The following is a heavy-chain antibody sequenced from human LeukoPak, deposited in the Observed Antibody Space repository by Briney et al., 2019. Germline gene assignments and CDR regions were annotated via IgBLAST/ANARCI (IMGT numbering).Heavy chain of an antibody. CDR3: ARHYYDSSVYHYIFDS. CDR2: IYSSATT. CDR1: GFTVSSNF. V-gene: IGHV3-53*01. Sequence: SGGSLRLSCAASGFTVSSNFMSWARQAPGKGLEWVSVIYSSATTNYADFVKGRFTISRDTSKNTLYLQMNSLRAEDTAVYYCARHYYDSSVYHYIFDSWGQGTLVTVSS. J-gene: IGHJ4*02. D-gene: IGHD3-22*01.